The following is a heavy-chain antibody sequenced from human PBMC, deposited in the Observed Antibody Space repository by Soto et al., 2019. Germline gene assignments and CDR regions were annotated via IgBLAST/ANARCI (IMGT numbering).Heavy chain of an antibody. CDR3: AKVRPYDSSGYYHYYYYGMDV. D-gene: IGHD3-22*01. Sequence: QVQLVESGGGVVQPGRSLRLSCAASGFTFSSYGMHWVRQAPGKGLEWVAVISYDGSNKYYADSVKGRFTISRDNSKNTLYLQMNSLRAEDTAVYYCAKVRPYDSSGYYHYYYYGMDVWGQGTTVTVSS. CDR2: ISYDGSNK. J-gene: IGHJ6*02. V-gene: IGHV3-30*18. CDR1: GFTFSSYG.